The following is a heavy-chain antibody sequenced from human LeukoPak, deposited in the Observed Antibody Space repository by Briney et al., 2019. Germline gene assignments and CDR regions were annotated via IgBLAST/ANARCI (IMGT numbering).Heavy chain of an antibody. CDR1: GYTFTNYD. CDR2: MSPNNGNT. Sequence: GASVKVSCKPSGYTFTNYDINWVGQATGHGLEGMGWMSPNNGNTGYAQKFQGRVTMTRDTSINTAYMELSSLRSEDTAVYYCASNPPRTGDFNYWGQGALVTVSS. V-gene: IGHV1-8*01. J-gene: IGHJ4*02. CDR3: ASNPPRTGDFNY. D-gene: IGHD7-27*01.